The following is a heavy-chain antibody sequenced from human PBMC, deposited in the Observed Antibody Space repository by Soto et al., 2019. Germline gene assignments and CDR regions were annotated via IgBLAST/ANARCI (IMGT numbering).Heavy chain of an antibody. D-gene: IGHD3-3*01. CDR1: GFTFSSYW. V-gene: IGHV3-74*01. Sequence: GGSLRLSCAASGFTFSSYWMHWVRQAPGKGLVWVSRINSDGSSTSYADSVKGRFTISRDNAKNTLYLQMNSLRVEDTAVYYCAKAAPSASTYYDFWSGYFYYYYGMDVWGQGTTVTVSS. J-gene: IGHJ6*02. CDR2: INSDGSST. CDR3: AKAAPSASTYYDFWSGYFYYYYGMDV.